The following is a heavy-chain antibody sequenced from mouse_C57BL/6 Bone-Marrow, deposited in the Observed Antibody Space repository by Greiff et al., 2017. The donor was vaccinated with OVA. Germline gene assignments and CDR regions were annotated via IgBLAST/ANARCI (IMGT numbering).Heavy chain of an antibody. J-gene: IGHJ2*01. CDR1: GYAFSSSW. CDR3: ARCDGYGRDFDY. V-gene: IGHV1-82*01. D-gene: IGHD2-2*01. CDR2: IYPGDGDS. Sequence: VQLQQSGPELVKPGASVKISCKASGYAFSSSWMNWVKQRPGKGLEWIGRIYPGDGDSKYNGKFKGKATLTADKSSSTAYMQLSSLTSEDSAVYFCARCDGYGRDFDYWGKGTTLTVSS.